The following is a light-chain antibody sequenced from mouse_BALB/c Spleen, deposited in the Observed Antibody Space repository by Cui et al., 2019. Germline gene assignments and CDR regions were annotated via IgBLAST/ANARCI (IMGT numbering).Light chain of an antibody. J-gene: IGKJ1*01. Sequence: DIQMNQSPSSLSDSLGDTITITCHASQNINVWLSWYQQKPGNIPKLLIYKASNLHTGVPSRFSGSGSGTGFTLTISSLQPEDIATYYCQQGQSYPLTFGGGTKLEIK. CDR2: KAS. CDR1: QNINVW. CDR3: QQGQSYPLT. V-gene: IGKV10-94*01.